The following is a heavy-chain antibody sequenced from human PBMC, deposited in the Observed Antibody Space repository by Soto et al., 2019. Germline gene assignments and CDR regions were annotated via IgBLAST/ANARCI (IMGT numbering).Heavy chain of an antibody. V-gene: IGHV1-46*01. D-gene: IGHD3-16*01. CDR3: ARLIGNSWLDS. CDR1: GYSFTSHY. J-gene: IGHJ5*01. Sequence: ASVKVSCKAIGYSFTSHYMHWVRQAPGQGLEWMGTIYPGVVNIAYAQKFKGRVTMTKDTSTSTVFMELNSLTSDDTAVYYCARLIGNSWLDSWGQGTLVTVSS. CDR2: IYPGVVNI.